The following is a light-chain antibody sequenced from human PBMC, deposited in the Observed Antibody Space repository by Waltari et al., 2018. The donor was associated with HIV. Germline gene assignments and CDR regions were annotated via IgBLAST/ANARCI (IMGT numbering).Light chain of an antibody. CDR3: QQRSNWPLT. Sequence: DIALTQSPDTLSLSPGDRATLSCRASQSVSSYLAWYQQKLGQAPRLLIYDAWKRATGIPARFSGSGSGTDFTLTISSLEPEDFAVYYCQQRSNWPLTFGGGTKVEIK. V-gene: IGKV3-11*01. J-gene: IGKJ4*01. CDR1: QSVSSY. CDR2: DAW.